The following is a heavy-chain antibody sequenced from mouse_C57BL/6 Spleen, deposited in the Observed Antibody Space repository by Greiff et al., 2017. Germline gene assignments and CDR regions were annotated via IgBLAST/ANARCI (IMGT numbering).Heavy chain of an antibody. Sequence: EVQLQESGPGLVKPSQSLSLTCSVTGYSITSGYYWNWIRQFPGNKLEWMGYISYDGSKNYNPSLKNRISITRDTSKNQFFLKLNSLTTEDTATYYCARDGGSSPYFDYWGQGTTLTVSS. D-gene: IGHD1-1*01. CDR1: GYSITSGYY. J-gene: IGHJ2*01. V-gene: IGHV3-6*01. CDR2: ISYDGSK. CDR3: ARDGGSSPYFDY.